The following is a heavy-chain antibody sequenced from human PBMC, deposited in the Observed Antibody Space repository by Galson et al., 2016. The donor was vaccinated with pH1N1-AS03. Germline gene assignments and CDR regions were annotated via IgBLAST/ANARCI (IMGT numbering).Heavy chain of an antibody. CDR2: IYWDVDQ. D-gene: IGHD4-17*01. CDR3: VRRGSDDGDPWAFDI. Sequence: PALVKPTQTLPLTCTFSGFSLTTTGLGVGWLRQPPGKALEWLALIYWDVDQRYSPSLKKRLSITKDTFRHQVVLTLTNVDPVDTATYYCVRRGSDDGDPWAFDIWGQGTMVTVS. J-gene: IGHJ3*02. CDR1: GFSLTTTGLG. V-gene: IGHV2-5*02.